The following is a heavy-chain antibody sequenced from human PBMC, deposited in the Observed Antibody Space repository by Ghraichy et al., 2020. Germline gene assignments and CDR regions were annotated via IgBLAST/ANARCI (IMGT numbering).Heavy chain of an antibody. CDR1: GFTFSTYS. CDR2: ITSGRTYV. V-gene: IGHV3-21*06. D-gene: IGHD2-2*01. CDR3: ARDADHFSTSARYMDV. J-gene: IGHJ6*03. Sequence: LNISCAASGFTFSTYSFTWVRQAPGKGLEWVAFITSGRTYVYYADSVKGRFTISRDNARDSLYLQMNNLRAEDTAVYYCARDADHFSTSARYMDVWGKGTRVTVSS.